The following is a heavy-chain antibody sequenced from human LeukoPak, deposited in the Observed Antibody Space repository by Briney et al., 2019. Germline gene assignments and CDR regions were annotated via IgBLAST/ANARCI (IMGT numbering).Heavy chain of an antibody. J-gene: IGHJ4*02. CDR2: ISYDGSNK. CDR3: ARVPDNSYGSSFDY. D-gene: IGHD5-18*01. Sequence: GGSLRLSCAASGFTFSSYAMHWVRQAPGKGLEWVAVISYDGSNKYYADSVEGRFTISRDNSKNTLYLQMNSLRAEDTAGYYCARVPDNSYGSSFDYWGQGTLVTVSS. CDR1: GFTFSSYA. V-gene: IGHV3-30*04.